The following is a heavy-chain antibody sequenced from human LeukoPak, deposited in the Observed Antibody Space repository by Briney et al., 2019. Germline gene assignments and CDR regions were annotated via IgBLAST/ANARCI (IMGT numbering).Heavy chain of an antibody. Sequence: GASVKVSCKASEYPFTKYYMYWVRQAPGQGLEWMGWSNANSGGTNYAQKFQGRVTMTRDTSITTSYMELNRLTFDDTAVYYCARAKTCGTHEYFEYWGQGTLVTVSS. CDR3: ARAKTCGTHEYFEY. CDR2: SNANSGGT. J-gene: IGHJ1*01. CDR1: EYPFTKYY. V-gene: IGHV1-2*02. D-gene: IGHD1-1*01.